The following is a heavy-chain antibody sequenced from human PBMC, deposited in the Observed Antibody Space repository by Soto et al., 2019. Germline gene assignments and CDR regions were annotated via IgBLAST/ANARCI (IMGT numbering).Heavy chain of an antibody. Sequence: ESLKICCHGSGDSFTSYWIGWGRQMPGKVLEWMGIIYPGDSDTRYSPSFQGQVTISADKSISTAYLQWSSLKASDTAMYYCAMGGGYDTTSIDYWGQGTLVTVSS. CDR2: IYPGDSDT. V-gene: IGHV5-51*01. CDR3: AMGGGYDTTSIDY. D-gene: IGHD5-12*01. J-gene: IGHJ4*02. CDR1: GDSFTSYW.